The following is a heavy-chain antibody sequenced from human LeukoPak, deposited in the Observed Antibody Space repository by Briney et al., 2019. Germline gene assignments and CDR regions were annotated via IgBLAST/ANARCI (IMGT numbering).Heavy chain of an antibody. Sequence: PSETLSLTCTVSGGSISGSSYYWGWIRQPPGKGLEWIGSIYYSGSTYYNPSLKSRVTISVDTSKNQFSLKLSSVTAADTAVYYCARLLYSSGYFDYWGQGTLVTVSS. CDR2: IYYSGST. V-gene: IGHV4-39*01. D-gene: IGHD5-18*01. CDR1: GGSISGSSYY. CDR3: ARLLYSSGYFDY. J-gene: IGHJ4*02.